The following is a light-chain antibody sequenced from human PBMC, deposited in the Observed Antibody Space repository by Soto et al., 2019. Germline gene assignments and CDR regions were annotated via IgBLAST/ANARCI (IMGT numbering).Light chain of an antibody. CDR2: GAY. CDR3: QQYQNWLI. J-gene: IGKJ4*01. V-gene: IGKV3-15*01. Sequence: EIVMTQSPASLSVSPGERATLSCRASQSVGTNLAWYQKKPGQGPRLLMYGAYTRAIGIPARFSGSGSGTEFTLTVTSLQSEDFAVYYCQQYQNWLIFGGGTKVEI. CDR1: QSVGTN.